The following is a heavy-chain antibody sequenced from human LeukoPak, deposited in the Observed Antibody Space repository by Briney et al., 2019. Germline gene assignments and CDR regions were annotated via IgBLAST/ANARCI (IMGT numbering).Heavy chain of an antibody. V-gene: IGHV3-23*01. J-gene: IGHJ4*02. Sequence: GGSLRLSCAASGFTLSSCAMSWVRQAPGRGLEWVSAIRDDGTWYADSVKGRFTISRDSSKNTLYLQMNSLRAEDTALYYCAKNISRYSNSPLTFDYWGQGTLVTVSS. CDR3: AKNISRYSNSPLTFDY. D-gene: IGHD4-11*01. CDR2: IRDDGT. CDR1: GFTLSSCA.